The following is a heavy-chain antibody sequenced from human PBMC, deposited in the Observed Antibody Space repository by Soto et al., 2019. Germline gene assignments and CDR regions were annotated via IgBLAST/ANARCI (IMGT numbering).Heavy chain of an antibody. CDR2: ISSSGSTI. V-gene: IGHV3-11*01. D-gene: IGHD3-9*01. Sequence: AGGSLRLSCAASGFTFSDYYMSWIRQAPGKGLEWVTYISSSGSTIYYADSVKGRFTISRDNAKNSLYLQMNSLRAEDTAVYYCASDLDYDILTGYALDYWGQGTLVTVSS. CDR1: GFTFSDYY. CDR3: ASDLDYDILTGYALDY. J-gene: IGHJ4*02.